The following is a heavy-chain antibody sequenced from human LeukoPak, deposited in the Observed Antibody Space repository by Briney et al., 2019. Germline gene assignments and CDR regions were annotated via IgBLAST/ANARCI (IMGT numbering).Heavy chain of an antibody. V-gene: IGHV4-39*07. CDR2: IYYSGST. CDR3: ARDRGTASYYYYYYYGMDV. CDR1: GGSISSSSYY. Sequence: SETLSLTCTVSGGSISSSSYYWGWIRQPPGKGLEWIGSIYYSGSTYYNPSLKSRVTISVDTSKNQFSLKLSSVTAADTAVYYCARDRGTASYYYYYYYGMDVWGQGTTVTVSS. J-gene: IGHJ6*02. D-gene: IGHD6-13*01.